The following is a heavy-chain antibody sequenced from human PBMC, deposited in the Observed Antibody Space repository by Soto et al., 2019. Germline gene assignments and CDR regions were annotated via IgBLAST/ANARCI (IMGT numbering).Heavy chain of an antibody. CDR3: ARDRQFWGGSYVVFAYKYGMDV. CDR1: GFTFSSYG. J-gene: IGHJ6*02. Sequence: QVQLVESGGGVVQPGGSLRLSCAASGFTFSSYGMHWVRQAPGKGLQWVALVWYDGSNQYYADSVKGRFTISRDNSKNTLHLQLNSLGAEDTAVYLCARDRQFWGGSYVVFAYKYGMDVWGQGTTVTVSS. V-gene: IGHV3-33*01. D-gene: IGHD3-3*01. CDR2: VWYDGSNQ.